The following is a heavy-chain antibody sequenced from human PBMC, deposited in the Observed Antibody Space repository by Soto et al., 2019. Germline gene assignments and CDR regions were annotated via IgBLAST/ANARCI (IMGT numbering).Heavy chain of an antibody. CDR2: IWSDGSNK. J-gene: IGHJ4*02. V-gene: IGHV3-33*01. CDR3: ARYYYDSSGYYPL. D-gene: IGHD3-22*01. Sequence: QVQLVESGGGVVQPGRSLRLSCAASGFTFSSYGMHWVRQAPGKGLEWVAVIWSDGSNKYYADSVKGRFTISRDNSKNTLYLQMNSLRAYDTDIYYCARYYYDSSGYYPLWGQGTLVTVSS. CDR1: GFTFSSYG.